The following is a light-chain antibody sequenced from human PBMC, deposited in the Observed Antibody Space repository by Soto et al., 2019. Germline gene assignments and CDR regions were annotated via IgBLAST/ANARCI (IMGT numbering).Light chain of an antibody. CDR1: SSDIGGYNF. Sequence: QSALTQPASVSGSPGQSITISCTGTSSDIGGYNFVSWYQQHPGKAPKLMFYDVTNRPSGVSNRFSGSKSGNTASLTISGLQADDEAVYYCSSYTSTNTVVFGGGTKLTVL. CDR3: SSYTSTNTVV. CDR2: DVT. V-gene: IGLV2-14*03. J-gene: IGLJ2*01.